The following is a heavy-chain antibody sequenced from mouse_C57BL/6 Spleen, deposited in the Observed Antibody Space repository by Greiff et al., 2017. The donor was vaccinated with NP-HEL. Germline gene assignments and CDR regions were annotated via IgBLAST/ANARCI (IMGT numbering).Heavy chain of an antibody. J-gene: IGHJ4*01. CDR3: AREAPYYYGSSSFYAMDY. CDR2: IYPRDGST. CDR1: GYTFTDHT. D-gene: IGHD1-1*01. Sequence: QVQLQQSDAELVKPGASVKISCKVSGYTFTDHTIHWIKQRPEQGLEWIGYIYPRDGSTKYNEKFKGKATLTADKSSSTAYMQLNSLTSEDSAVYFCAREAPYYYGSSSFYAMDYWGQGTSVTVSS. V-gene: IGHV1-78*01.